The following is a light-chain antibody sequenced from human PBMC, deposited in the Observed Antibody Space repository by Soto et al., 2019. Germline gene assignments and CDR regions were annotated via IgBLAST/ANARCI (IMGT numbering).Light chain of an antibody. CDR1: QSVSSSY. CDR3: QQYGSSSIT. V-gene: IGKV3-20*01. J-gene: IGKJ5*01. Sequence: EIVLTQSPGTLSLSPWERATLSCRASQSVSSSYLAWYQQKPGQAPRLLIYGASSRATGIPDRFSGSGSGTDFTLTISRLEPEDFAVYYCQQYGSSSITFGQGDTTGD. CDR2: GAS.